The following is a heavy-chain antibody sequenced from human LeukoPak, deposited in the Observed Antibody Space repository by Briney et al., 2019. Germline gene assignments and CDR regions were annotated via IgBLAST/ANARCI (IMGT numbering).Heavy chain of an antibody. D-gene: IGHD3-22*01. J-gene: IGHJ4*02. V-gene: IGHV4-39*07. Sequence: SETLSLTCTVSGGSISTSGYYWGWIRQPPGKGLEYFASVDSGGNAYYNPSLQSRVTISADTSKNQFSLKLSSVTAADTAVYYCARRHYYDSSPVLDYWGQGTLVTVSS. CDR2: VDSGGNA. CDR1: GGSISTSGYY. CDR3: ARRHYYDSSPVLDY.